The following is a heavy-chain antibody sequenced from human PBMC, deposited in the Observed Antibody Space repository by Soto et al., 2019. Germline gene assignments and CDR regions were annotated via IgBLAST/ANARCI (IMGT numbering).Heavy chain of an antibody. Sequence: EVQLVQSGAEVKKPGEALKISCKGSGYSFTSYWIGWVRQMPGKGLEWMGIIYPGDSDTRYSPSFQGQVTISADKAISTAYLQWSSLKASDTAMYCXAXXYCGGDCYLYYFYHWGQGTLVNVSS. CDR1: GYSFTSYW. D-gene: IGHD2-21*02. V-gene: IGHV5-51*01. J-gene: IGHJ4*02. CDR3: AXXYCGGDCYLYYFYH. CDR2: IYPGDSDT.